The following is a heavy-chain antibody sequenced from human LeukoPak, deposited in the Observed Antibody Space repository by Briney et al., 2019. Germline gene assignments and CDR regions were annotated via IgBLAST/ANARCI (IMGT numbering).Heavy chain of an antibody. CDR3: ARPGGYYYYYYLDV. V-gene: IGHV3-7*01. J-gene: IGHJ6*03. D-gene: IGHD2-15*01. Sequence: PGGSLRLSCAASGFTFSSYWMSWVRQAPGKGLEWVANIRQDGSEIYYVDSVKGRFTISRDNAKNSLYLQTNSLRAEDTAVYYCARPGGYYYYYYLDVWGKGTTVTVSS. CDR2: IRQDGSEI. CDR1: GFTFSSYW.